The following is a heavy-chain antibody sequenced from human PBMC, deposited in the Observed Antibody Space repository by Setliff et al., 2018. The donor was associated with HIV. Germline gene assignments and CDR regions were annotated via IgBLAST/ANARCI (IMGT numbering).Heavy chain of an antibody. V-gene: IGHV3-23*01. D-gene: IGHD6-6*01. Sequence: PGGSLRLSCAASGFTFDDYAMHWVRQAPGKGLEWVSGICGNSGCTYYADSVKGRFTISRDNSKNTLYLQMDSLRAEDTAVYYCAKLRAARRDYFDYWGQGTLVTVSS. J-gene: IGHJ4*02. CDR3: AKLRAARRDYFDY. CDR1: GFTFDDYA. CDR2: ICGNSGCT.